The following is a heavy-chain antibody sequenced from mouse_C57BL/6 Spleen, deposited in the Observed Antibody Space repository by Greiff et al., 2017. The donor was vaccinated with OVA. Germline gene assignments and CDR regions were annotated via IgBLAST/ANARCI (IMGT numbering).Heavy chain of an antibody. Sequence: LVESGPELVKPGASVKISCKASGYSFTDYNMNWVKQSNGKSLEWIGVINPNYGTTSYNQKFKGKATLTVDQSSSTAYMQLNSLTSEDSAVYYCASHYYDYDDWYFDVWGTGTTVTVSS. V-gene: IGHV1-39*01. J-gene: IGHJ1*03. CDR3: ASHYYDYDDWYFDV. CDR1: GYSFTDYN. CDR2: INPNYGTT. D-gene: IGHD2-4*01.